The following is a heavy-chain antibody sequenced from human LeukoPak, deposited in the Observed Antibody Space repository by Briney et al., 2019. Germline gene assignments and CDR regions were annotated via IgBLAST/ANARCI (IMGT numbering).Heavy chain of an antibody. J-gene: IGHJ5*02. CDR2: ISSSSGKT. Sequence: ASVKVSCKASVYTFISYGISWVREAPGQGREWMGWISSSSGKTNSAQKFQGRVTMTTDTSTSTAYLELRSLRFDDTALYYCARDHASSSGWFDPWGQGTLVTVSS. CDR3: ARDHASSSGWFDP. V-gene: IGHV1-18*01. CDR1: VYTFISYG. D-gene: IGHD6-6*01.